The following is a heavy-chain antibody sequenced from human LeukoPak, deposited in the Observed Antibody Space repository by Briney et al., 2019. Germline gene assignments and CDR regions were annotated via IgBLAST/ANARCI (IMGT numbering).Heavy chain of an antibody. CDR2: ISGSGYST. Sequence: PGGSLRLSCAASGFIFSSYDMTWVRQAPGKGLEWVSAISGSGYSTYYADSVKGRFTISRDNSKNTLYLQMNSLRAEDTALYFCAQWSRYFDYWGQGTLVTVSS. J-gene: IGHJ4*02. V-gene: IGHV3-23*01. CDR1: GFIFSSYD. CDR3: AQWSRYFDY. D-gene: IGHD1-26*01.